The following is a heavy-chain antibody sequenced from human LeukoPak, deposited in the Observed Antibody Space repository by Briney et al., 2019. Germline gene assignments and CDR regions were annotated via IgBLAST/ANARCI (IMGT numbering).Heavy chain of an antibody. CDR1: GYSITSDYY. V-gene: IGHV4-38-2*02. CDR2: ISHSGTT. J-gene: IGHJ4*02. CDR3: ARDRSFGIHDY. Sequence: SGTLSLTCTVSGYSITSDYYWGWIQQSPGMGLEWMGSISHSGTTYYSPSLKSRIDISLDTSKNQVSLRLDSVTAADTAVYYCARDRSFGIHDYWGQGTLVTVSS. D-gene: IGHD3-10*01.